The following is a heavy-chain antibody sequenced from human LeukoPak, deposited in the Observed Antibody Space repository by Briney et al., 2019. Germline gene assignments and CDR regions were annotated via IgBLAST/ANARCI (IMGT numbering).Heavy chain of an antibody. V-gene: IGHV1-69*05. CDR3: ARDPQVYYDSSGYYYYYYMGV. D-gene: IGHD3-22*01. CDR1: GGTFSSYA. J-gene: IGHJ6*03. CDR2: IIPIFGTA. Sequence: KVSCKASGGTFSSYAISWVRQAPGQGLEWMGRIIPIFGTANYAQKFQGRVTITTDESTSTAYMELSSLRSEDTAVYYCARDPQVYYDSSGYYYYYYMGVWGKGTTVTVSS.